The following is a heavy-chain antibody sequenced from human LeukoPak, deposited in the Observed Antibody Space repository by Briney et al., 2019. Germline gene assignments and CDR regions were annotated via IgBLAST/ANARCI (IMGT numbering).Heavy chain of an antibody. CDR2: INPDGSTT. Sequence: GRSLRLSCVASGFIFSYYGIHWVRQAAGKGLEWVSRINPDGSTTTYADSVKGRFTISRDNAKNTVYLQMNSLRAEDTALYHCVRVLSGSWDWFDPWGQGTLVTVSS. D-gene: IGHD3-22*01. V-gene: IGHV3-74*01. CDR3: VRVLSGSWDWFDP. J-gene: IGHJ5*02. CDR1: GFIFSYYG.